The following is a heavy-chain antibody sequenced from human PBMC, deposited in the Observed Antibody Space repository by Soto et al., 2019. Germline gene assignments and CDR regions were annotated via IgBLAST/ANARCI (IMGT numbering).Heavy chain of an antibody. V-gene: IGHV3-23*01. CDR2: ISGSGTAT. J-gene: IGHJ3*01. CDR3: AKPRFYDNNDYHRDGFDV. CDR1: GFTFRTYS. Sequence: EVKLLESGGGLVQPGGSLRLSCAASGFTFRTYSMSWVRQAPRKGLEWVSGISGSGTATYYTDSVKGRFTVSRDNSKDTVFLQMNTLRVEDTAVYYCAKPRFYDNNDYHRDGFDVWGPGTVVTVS. D-gene: IGHD3-22*01.